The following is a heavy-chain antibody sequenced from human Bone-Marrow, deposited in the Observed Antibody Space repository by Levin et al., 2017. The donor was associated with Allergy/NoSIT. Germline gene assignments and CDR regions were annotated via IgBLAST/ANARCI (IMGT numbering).Heavy chain of an antibody. D-gene: IGHD4-17*01. CDR2: ISYDGSNK. V-gene: IGHV3-30*04. Sequence: SCAASGFTFSSYAMHWVRQAPGKGLEWVAVISYDGSNKYYADSVKGRFTISRDNSKNTLYLQMNSLRAEDTAVYYCAREQDDYGDYVNAFDIWGQGTMVTVSS. CDR3: AREQDDYGDYVNAFDI. CDR1: GFTFSSYA. J-gene: IGHJ3*02.